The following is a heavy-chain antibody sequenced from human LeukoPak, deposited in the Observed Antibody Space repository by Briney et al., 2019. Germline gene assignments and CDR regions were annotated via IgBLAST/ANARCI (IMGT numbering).Heavy chain of an antibody. J-gene: IGHJ5*02. CDR3: ATGPSGDWFFDP. CDR2: INPNSGGT. V-gene: IGHV1-2*02. Sequence: ASVTVSCKASGYTFTGYYMHWVRQAPGQGLEWMGWINPNSGGTNYAQKFQGRVTMTRDTSISTAYMELSRLRSDDTAVYYCATGPSGDWFFDPWGQGTLVTVSS. CDR1: GYTFTGYY. D-gene: IGHD3-3*01.